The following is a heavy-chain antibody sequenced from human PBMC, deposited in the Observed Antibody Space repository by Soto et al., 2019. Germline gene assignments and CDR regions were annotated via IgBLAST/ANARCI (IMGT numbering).Heavy chain of an antibody. Sequence: SETLSLTCTVSGGSIRSYYWSWFRQPPGKGLEWIGNIYYSGSTNYNPSLKSRVTISLDTSKNQFSLKLSSVTAADTAVYYCARANYFDYWGQGTRVTVSS. CDR3: ARANYFDY. J-gene: IGHJ4*02. CDR1: GGSIRSYY. CDR2: IYYSGST. V-gene: IGHV4-59*01.